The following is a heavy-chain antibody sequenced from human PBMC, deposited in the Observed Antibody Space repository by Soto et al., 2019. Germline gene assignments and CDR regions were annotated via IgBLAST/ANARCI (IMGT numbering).Heavy chain of an antibody. CDR3: LKDIGVTGLLYGMDV. CDR1: GFTFDDYA. CDR2: IRWNSGSI. V-gene: IGHV3-9*01. Sequence: EVQLVESGGGLVQPGRSLRLSCPASGFTFDDYAMHWVRQAPGKGLEWVSGIRWNSGSIGYADSVKGRFTISIDNAKNSLYLQMNSLRAEDTALYYCLKDIGVTGLLYGMDVWGQGTTVTVSS. D-gene: IGHD2-21*02. J-gene: IGHJ6*02.